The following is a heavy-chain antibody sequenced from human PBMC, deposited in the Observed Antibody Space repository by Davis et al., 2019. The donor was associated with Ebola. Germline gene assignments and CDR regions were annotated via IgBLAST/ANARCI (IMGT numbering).Heavy chain of an antibody. D-gene: IGHD3-16*01. V-gene: IGHV3-21*01. CDR3: ARGGGY. CDR1: GFSFSSYN. Sequence: GESLKISCVGSGFSFSSYNINWVRQAPGKGLEWVSAISGSGKNTHYADSVKGRFAISRDNGENSVSQQMNSLRADDTALYYCARGGGYWGQGTLVTVSS. J-gene: IGHJ4*02. CDR2: ISGSGKNT.